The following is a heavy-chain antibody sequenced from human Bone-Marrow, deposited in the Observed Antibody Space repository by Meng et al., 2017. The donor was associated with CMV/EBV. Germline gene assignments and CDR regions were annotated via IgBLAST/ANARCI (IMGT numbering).Heavy chain of an antibody. Sequence: GESLKISCAASGFTFSSYAMSWVRQAPGKGLEWVSAISGSGGSTYYADSVKGRFTISRDNSKNTLYLQMNSLRAEDTAVYYCAKAGRGEVDLLGGWGQGTLVTVSS. J-gene: IGHJ4*02. D-gene: IGHD2-15*01. CDR2: ISGSGGST. V-gene: IGHV3-23*01. CDR3: AKAGRGEVDLLGG. CDR1: GFTFSSYA.